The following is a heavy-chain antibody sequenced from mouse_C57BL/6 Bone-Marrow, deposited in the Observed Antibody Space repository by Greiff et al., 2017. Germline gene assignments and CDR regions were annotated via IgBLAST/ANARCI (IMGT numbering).Heavy chain of an antibody. CDR1: GFSLSTFGMG. V-gene: IGHV8-8*01. CDR3: ARIGWLPYYYAMDY. J-gene: IGHJ4*01. D-gene: IGHD2-3*01. CDR2: IWWDDDK. Sequence: QVTLKVSGPGILQPSQTLSLTCSFSGFSLSTFGMGVGWIRQPSGQGLEWLAHIWWDDDKYYHPALKSRLTISKDTAKNQVFLKIANVDTADTATYYCARIGWLPYYYAMDYWGQGTSVTVSS.